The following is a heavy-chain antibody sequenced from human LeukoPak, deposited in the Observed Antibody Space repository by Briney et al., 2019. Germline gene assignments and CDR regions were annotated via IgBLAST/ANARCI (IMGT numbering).Heavy chain of an antibody. CDR2: ITWDGGTT. V-gene: IGHV3-43*01. CDR1: GFSFDDYT. Sequence: GGSLRLSCTASGFSFDDYTFHWVRQAPGKGLEWVSLITWDGGTTYYADSVKGRFTISRDNSKNSVYLQMNSLRTEDTALYYCTKDRYCTTNSCPLDYWGQGTLVTVSS. D-gene: IGHD2-2*01. CDR3: TKDRYCTTNSCPLDY. J-gene: IGHJ4*02.